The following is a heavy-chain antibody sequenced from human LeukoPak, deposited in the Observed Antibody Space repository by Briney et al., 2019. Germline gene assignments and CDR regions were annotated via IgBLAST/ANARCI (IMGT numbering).Heavy chain of an antibody. Sequence: GASVKVSCKASGYTFTNYGISWVRQAPGQGLEWMGWISGYNGKTNNAQILQGRVTLTIDSSTSTAYMELRGLRSDDTALFYCARVDFFGSQSYSYWGQGTLVTVSS. D-gene: IGHD3-10*01. CDR2: ISGYNGKT. CDR1: GYTFTNYG. V-gene: IGHV1-18*04. J-gene: IGHJ4*02. CDR3: ARVDFFGSQSYSY.